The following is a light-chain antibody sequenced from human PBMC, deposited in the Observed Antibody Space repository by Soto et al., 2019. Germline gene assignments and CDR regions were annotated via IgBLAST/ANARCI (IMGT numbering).Light chain of an antibody. CDR3: CSYAGSNNLI. CDR1: SSDVGGYDY. V-gene: IGLV2-8*01. J-gene: IGLJ2*01. CDR2: EVS. Sequence: QSALTQPPSASGSPGQSVTISCTGTSSDVGGYDYVSWYQQHPGKAPKLMIYEVSRRPSGVPDRFSGSKSGNMASLTVTGLQAEDEADYYCCSYAGSNNLIFGGGTKLTVL.